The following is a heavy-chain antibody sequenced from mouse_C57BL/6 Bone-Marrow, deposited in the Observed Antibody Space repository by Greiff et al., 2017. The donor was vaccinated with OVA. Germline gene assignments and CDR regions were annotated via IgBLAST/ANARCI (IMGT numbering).Heavy chain of an antibody. CDR1: GFNIKNTY. V-gene: IGHV14-3*01. Sequence: EVKLQESVAELVRPGASVKLSCTASGFNIKNTYMHWVKQRPEQGLEWIGRIDPANDNTKYAPKLQGKATMTADTSTNTAYLQLSSLSSEDTAIYCCARGSFGCSFYALAYWGQGTSVTVSS. J-gene: IGHJ4*01. CDR3: ARGSFGCSFYALAY. CDR2: IDPANDNT. D-gene: IGHD1-1*01.